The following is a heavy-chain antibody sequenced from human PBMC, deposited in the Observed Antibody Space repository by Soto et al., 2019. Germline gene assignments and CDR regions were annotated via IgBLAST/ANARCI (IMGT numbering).Heavy chain of an antibody. CDR3: ARDYGGTTRWFDP. CDR1: CGSIISYY. D-gene: IGHD1-1*01. J-gene: IGHJ5*02. CDR2: IYYSGST. Sequence: SETLSLTCTFSCGSIISYYWSWIRQPPGKGLEWIGYIYYSGSTNYNPSLKSRVTISVDTSKNQFSLKLSSVTAADTAVYYCARDYGGTTRWFDPWGQGTLVTVSS. V-gene: IGHV4-59*01.